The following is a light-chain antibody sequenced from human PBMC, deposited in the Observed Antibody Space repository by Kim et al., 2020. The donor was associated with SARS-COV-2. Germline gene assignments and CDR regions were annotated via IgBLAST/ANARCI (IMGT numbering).Light chain of an antibody. CDR3: SSYTTSISYV. Sequence: GQSITISCTGTSSDGGGFNYVTWYQQHPGKAPKLLIYDVNTRPSGVSSRFSGSKSGNTASLTISGLQAEDEADYHCSSYTTSISYVFGTGTKVTGL. J-gene: IGLJ1*01. CDR2: DVN. CDR1: SSDGGGFNY. V-gene: IGLV2-14*04.